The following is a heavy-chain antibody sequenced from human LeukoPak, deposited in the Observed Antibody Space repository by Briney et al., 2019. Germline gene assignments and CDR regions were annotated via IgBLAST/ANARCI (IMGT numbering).Heavy chain of an antibody. J-gene: IGHJ4*02. CDR1: GYTLTELS. Sequence: ASVKVSCKVSGYTLTELSMHWVRQAPGKGLEWMGGFDPEDGETIYAQKFQGRVTITADKSTSTAYMELSSLRSEDTAVYYCAKDLQGTATPFDYWGQGTLVSVSS. CDR3: AKDLQGTATPFDY. CDR2: FDPEDGET. V-gene: IGHV1-24*01. D-gene: IGHD2-21*02.